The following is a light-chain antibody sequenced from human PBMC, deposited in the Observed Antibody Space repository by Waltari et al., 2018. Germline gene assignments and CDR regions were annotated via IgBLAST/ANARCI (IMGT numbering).Light chain of an antibody. V-gene: IGKV1-5*03. CDR1: QSIDNW. CDR2: KAS. J-gene: IGKJ2*01. Sequence: EIQMTQSPSILSASVGDRVTLTCRASQSIDNWLAWYQQKPGKAPELLISKASTLESGVPSRFSGRGSGTEFTLTISGLQPDDFATYYCQQYNSYSHTFGPGTKLEI. CDR3: QQYNSYSHT.